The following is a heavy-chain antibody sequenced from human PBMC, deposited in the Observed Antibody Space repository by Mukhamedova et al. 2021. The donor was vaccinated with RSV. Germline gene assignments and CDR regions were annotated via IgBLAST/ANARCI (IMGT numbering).Heavy chain of an antibody. CDR2: GDK. J-gene: IGHJ6*02. CDR3: AHRRRGMDV. V-gene: IGHV2-5*01. Sequence: GDKRYSPSLKSRLTITKDTSKNQVVLTMTNMDPVDTATYYCAHRRRGMDVWGQGTTVTVSS.